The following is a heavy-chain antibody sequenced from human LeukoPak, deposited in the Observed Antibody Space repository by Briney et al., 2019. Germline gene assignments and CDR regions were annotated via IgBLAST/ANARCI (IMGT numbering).Heavy chain of an antibody. J-gene: IGHJ3*02. V-gene: IGHV4-59*12. Sequence: SETLSLTCTVSGGSISSYYWSWIRQPPGKGLEWIGYIYYSGSTNYNPSLKSRVTISVDTSKNQFSLKLSSVTAADTAVYYCARAGYYYDSSGYYTYDAFDIWGQGTMVTVSS. CDR2: IYYSGST. CDR3: ARAGYYYDSSGYYTYDAFDI. CDR1: GGSISSYY. D-gene: IGHD3-22*01.